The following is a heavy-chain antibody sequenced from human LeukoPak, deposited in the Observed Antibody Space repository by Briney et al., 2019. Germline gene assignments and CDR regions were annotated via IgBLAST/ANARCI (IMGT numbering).Heavy chain of an antibody. D-gene: IGHD1-26*01. CDR3: ARAFVVDQVGATSGIDY. CDR2: IIPILGIA. J-gene: IGHJ4*02. Sequence: ASVKVSCKASGGTFSSYAISWVRQAPGQGLEWMGRIIPILGIANYAQKFQGRVTITADKYTSTAYMELSSLRSEDTAVYYCARAFVVDQVGATSGIDYWGQGTLVTVSS. V-gene: IGHV1-69*04. CDR1: GGTFSSYA.